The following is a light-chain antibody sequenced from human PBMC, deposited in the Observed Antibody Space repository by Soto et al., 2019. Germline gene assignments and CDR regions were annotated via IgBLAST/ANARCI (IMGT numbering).Light chain of an antibody. V-gene: IGKV1-5*01. J-gene: IGKJ1*01. CDR2: DAA. Sequence: DIQMTQSPSTLSASVGDRVTITCRASQSISSWLAWYQQKPGKAPKLLISDAANLESGVPSRFSSSGSGTEFTLTISSLQPDDFATYYCQHYNSYSQAFGQGTTVEIK. CDR1: QSISSW. CDR3: QHYNSYSQA.